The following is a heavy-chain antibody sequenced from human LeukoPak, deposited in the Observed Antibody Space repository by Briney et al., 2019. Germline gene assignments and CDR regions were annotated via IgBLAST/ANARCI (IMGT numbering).Heavy chain of an antibody. CDR3: ARVSISQSRYYYYYMDV. V-gene: IGHV3-53*01. J-gene: IGHJ6*03. CDR2: IYSGGST. Sequence: PGGSLRLSCAASGFTVSSNYMSWVRQAPGKGLEWVSVIYSGGSTYYADSVKGRFTISRDNSKNTLYLQMNSLRAEDTAVYYCARVSISQSRYYYYYMDVWGKGTTVTISS. CDR1: GFTVSSNY.